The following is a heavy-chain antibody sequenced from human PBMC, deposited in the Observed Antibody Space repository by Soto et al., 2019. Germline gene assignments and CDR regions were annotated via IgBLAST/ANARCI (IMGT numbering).Heavy chain of an antibody. Sequence: SQTLSLTCAVYGGSVNGYYWTWIIQHPGKGLEWIGEINHTGGTHYNPSLQSRVTMSVDTSKNQFSLRLSSVTAADTAIYYCATRITVVGLLIPPFDPWGQGTRVTVSS. CDR1: GGSVNGYY. CDR2: INHTGGT. CDR3: ATRITVVGLLIPPFDP. J-gene: IGHJ5*02. D-gene: IGHD3-3*01. V-gene: IGHV4-34*01.